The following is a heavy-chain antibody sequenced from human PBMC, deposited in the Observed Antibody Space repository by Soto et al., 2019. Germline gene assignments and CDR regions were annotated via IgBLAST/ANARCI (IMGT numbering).Heavy chain of an antibody. CDR1: GYTFTSYA. CDR3: VKEKSLTISGVLITDGMDV. D-gene: IGHD3-3*01. Sequence: ASVKVSCKASGYTFTSYAMNWVRQAPGQGLEWMGWINTGNGNTKYSQSFQGRVTITRDTSAGTVYMEVSSLRSEDTAVYYCVKEKSLTISGVLITDGMDVWGQGTTVTVSS. J-gene: IGHJ6*02. CDR2: INTGNGNT. V-gene: IGHV1-3*04.